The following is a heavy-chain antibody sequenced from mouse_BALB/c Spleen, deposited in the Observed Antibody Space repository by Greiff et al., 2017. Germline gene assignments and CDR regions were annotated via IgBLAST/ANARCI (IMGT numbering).Heavy chain of an antibody. D-gene: IGHD2-14*01. CDR1: GYTFTDYN. CDR3: ARFGTTESYYAMDY. Sequence: VQLQQSGPELVKPGASVKISCKASGYTFTDYNMHWVKQSHGKSLEWIGYIYPYNGGTGYNQKFKSKATLTVDNSSSTAYMELRSLTSEDSAVYYCARFGTTESYYAMDYWGQGTSVTVSS. V-gene: IGHV1S29*02. J-gene: IGHJ4*01. CDR2: IYPYNGGT.